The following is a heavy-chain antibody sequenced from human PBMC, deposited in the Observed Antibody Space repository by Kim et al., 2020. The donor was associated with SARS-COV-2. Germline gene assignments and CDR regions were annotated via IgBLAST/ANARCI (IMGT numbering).Heavy chain of an antibody. V-gene: IGHV4-31*03. D-gene: IGHD3-10*01. Sequence: SETLSLTCTVSGGSISSGGYYWSWIRQHPGKGLEWIGYIYYSGSTYYNPSLKSRVTISVDTSKNQFSLKLSSVTAADTAVYYCAKSEMVWFGENWYFDLWGRGTLVTVSS. CDR2: IYYSGST. CDR1: GGSISSGGYY. J-gene: IGHJ2*01. CDR3: AKSEMVWFGENWYFDL.